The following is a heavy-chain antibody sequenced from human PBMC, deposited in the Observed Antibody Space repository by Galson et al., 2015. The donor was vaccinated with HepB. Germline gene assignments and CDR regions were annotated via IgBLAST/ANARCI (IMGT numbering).Heavy chain of an antibody. J-gene: IGHJ4*02. CDR3: ARDLRMNEWELPDY. Sequence: SVTVSCKASGSSFTTYYIHWVRQAPGQGLEWMGIINPSADTTSYAGKFQGRVSMTRDTSTTTVFMELSSLRSEDTAVYYCARDLRMNEWELPDYWGQGTLVIVSS. V-gene: IGHV1-46*03. CDR1: GSSFTTYY. D-gene: IGHD1-26*01. CDR2: INPSADTT.